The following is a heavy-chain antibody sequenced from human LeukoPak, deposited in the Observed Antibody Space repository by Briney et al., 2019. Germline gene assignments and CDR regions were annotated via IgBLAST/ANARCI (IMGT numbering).Heavy chain of an antibody. V-gene: IGHV3-53*01. CDR2: IYSGGST. Sequence: GGSLRLSCAASGFTVSSNYMSWVRQAPGKGLEWVSVIYSGGSTYYADSVKGRFTISRDNSKNTLYLQMNSLRAEDTAVYYCARALGEYYYDSSGYYLVYWGQGTLVTVSP. CDR3: ARALGEYYYDSSGYYLVY. D-gene: IGHD3-22*01. J-gene: IGHJ4*02. CDR1: GFTVSSNY.